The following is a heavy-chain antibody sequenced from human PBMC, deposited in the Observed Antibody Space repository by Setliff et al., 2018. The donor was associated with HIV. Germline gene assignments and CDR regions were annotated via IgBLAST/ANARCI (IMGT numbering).Heavy chain of an antibody. Sequence: SETLSLTCSVSGDSISSGGHYWSWIRQSPGKDLEWIGYIHYSGSTYFNPSLKSRVSISTDTSKNQFSLKLSSVTAADTAVYYCARGLRYFDWLSKSDAFDIWGQGTMVTVSS. CDR3: ARGLRYFDWLSKSDAFDI. V-gene: IGHV4-30-4*08. J-gene: IGHJ3*02. CDR1: GDSISSGGHY. CDR2: IHYSGST. D-gene: IGHD3-9*01.